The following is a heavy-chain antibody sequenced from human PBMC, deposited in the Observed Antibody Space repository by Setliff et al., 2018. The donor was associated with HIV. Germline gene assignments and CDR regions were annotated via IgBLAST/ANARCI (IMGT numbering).Heavy chain of an antibody. CDR3: ASGRKKNYDLFSGYYRILGVDFDY. CDR1: GYSFTNYW. J-gene: IGHJ4*02. V-gene: IGHV5-51*01. Sequence: GASLKISCKGSGYSFTNYWIGWVRQMPGKGLEWMGIISPDASDTRYSPSFQGQVTISPDKSISTAYLQWSSLKASDTAMYYCASGRKKNYDLFSGYYRILGVDFDYWGQGTLVTVSS. CDR2: ISPDASDT. D-gene: IGHD3-3*01.